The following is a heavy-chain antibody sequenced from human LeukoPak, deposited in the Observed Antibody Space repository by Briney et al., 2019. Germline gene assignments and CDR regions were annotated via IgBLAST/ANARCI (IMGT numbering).Heavy chain of an antibody. CDR2: INHSGST. CDR3: ARAYSSSSQPFDY. Sequence: PSETLSLTCAVYGGSFSGYYWSWIRQPPGKGLEWIGEINHSGSTNYNPSLKSRVTISVDTSKNQFSLKLSSVTAADTAVYYCARAYSSSSQPFDYWGQGTLVTVSS. CDR1: GGSFSGYY. J-gene: IGHJ4*02. V-gene: IGHV4-34*01. D-gene: IGHD6-6*01.